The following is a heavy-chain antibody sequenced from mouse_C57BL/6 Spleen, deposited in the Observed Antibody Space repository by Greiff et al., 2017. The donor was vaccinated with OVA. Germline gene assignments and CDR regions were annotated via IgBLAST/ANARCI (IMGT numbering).Heavy chain of an antibody. Sequence: VQLQQSGPVLVKPGASVKMSCKASGYTFTDYYMNWVKQSHGKSLEWIGVINPYNGGTSYNQKFKGKATLTVDKSSSTAYMELNSLTSEDSAVYYCARDYYGSRDDYWGQGTTLTVSS. CDR3: ARDYYGSRDDY. V-gene: IGHV1-19*01. CDR2: INPYNGGT. CDR1: GYTFTDYY. D-gene: IGHD1-1*01. J-gene: IGHJ2*01.